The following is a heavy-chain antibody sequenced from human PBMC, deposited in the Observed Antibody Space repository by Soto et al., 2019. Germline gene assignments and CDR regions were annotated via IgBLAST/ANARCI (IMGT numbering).Heavy chain of an antibody. J-gene: IGHJ6*02. CDR3: ARGLGYYDSSGYSNYYYYGMDV. D-gene: IGHD3-22*01. V-gene: IGHV4-61*01. CDR2: IYYSGST. CDR1: GGSVSSGSYY. Sequence: PSETLSLTCTLCGGSVSSGSYYWSWIRQPPGKGLEWIGYIYYSGSTNYNPSLKSRVTISVDTSKNQFSLNLSSVTAADTAVYYCARGLGYYDSSGYSNYYYYGMDVWGQGTTVTVSS.